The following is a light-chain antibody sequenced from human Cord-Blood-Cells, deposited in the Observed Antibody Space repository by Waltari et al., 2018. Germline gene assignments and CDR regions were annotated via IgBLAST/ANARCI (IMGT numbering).Light chain of an antibody. Sequence: DIVMTQSPDSLAVSLGERATINCKSSQSVLYSSNNKNYLAWYQQKPGQPPKLLIDWASTRESVVPDRFSGSGSGTDFTLTISSRQAEDVAVYYCQQYYSTPPTFGGGTKVEIK. J-gene: IGKJ4*01. V-gene: IGKV4-1*01. CDR3: QQYYSTPPT. CDR2: WAS. CDR1: QSVLYSSNNKNY.